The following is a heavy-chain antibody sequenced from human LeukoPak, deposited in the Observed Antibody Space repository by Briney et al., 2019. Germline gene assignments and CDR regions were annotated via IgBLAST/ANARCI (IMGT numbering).Heavy chain of an antibody. CDR3: ARVMSRVVGFDY. Sequence: PGGSLRLSRAASGFTFSSYSMNWVRQAPGKGLEWVSSISSSSSYIYYADSVKGRFTISRDNAKNSLYPQMNSLRAEDTAVYYCARVMSRVVGFDYWGQGTLVTVSS. CDR2: ISSSSSYI. CDR1: GFTFSSYS. V-gene: IGHV3-21*01. D-gene: IGHD2-15*01. J-gene: IGHJ4*02.